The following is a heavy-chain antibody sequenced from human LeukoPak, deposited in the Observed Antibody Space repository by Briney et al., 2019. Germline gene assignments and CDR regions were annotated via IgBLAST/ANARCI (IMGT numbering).Heavy chain of an antibody. V-gene: IGHV4-59*01. Sequence: SETLSLTCTVSGGSISSYYWSWIRQPPGKGLEWIGYIYNSGSTNYNPSLKSRVTISVDTSKNQFFLKMTSVTAADTALYYCARASEGIGYFDFWGQGALVTVSS. CDR1: GGSISSYY. CDR3: ARASEGIGYFDF. CDR2: IYNSGST. J-gene: IGHJ4*02. D-gene: IGHD2-21*01.